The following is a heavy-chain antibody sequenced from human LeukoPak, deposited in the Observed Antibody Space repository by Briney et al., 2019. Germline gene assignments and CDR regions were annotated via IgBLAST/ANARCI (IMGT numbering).Heavy chain of an antibody. Sequence: GASVKVSCEASGYTFTSYDINWVRQATGQGLEWMGWMNPNSGNTGYAQKFQGRVTMTRNTSISTAYMELSSLRSEDTAVYYCARGPRVRYFDWLYTPDYYYYGMDVWGQGTTVTVSS. J-gene: IGHJ6*02. CDR1: GYTFTSYD. CDR2: MNPNSGNT. V-gene: IGHV1-8*01. CDR3: ARGPRVRYFDWLYTPDYYYYGMDV. D-gene: IGHD3-9*01.